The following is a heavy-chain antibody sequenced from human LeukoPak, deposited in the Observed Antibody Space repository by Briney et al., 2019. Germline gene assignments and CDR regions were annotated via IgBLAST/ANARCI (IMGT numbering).Heavy chain of an antibody. Sequence: GGSLRLSCAASGFTFSSYWLSWVRQAPGKGLEWVANIEQDGSEKYYVDSVKGRFTISRDNAKNSLYLQMNSLRAEDTAVYYCARSPPYYYDSSGYSGRFDYWGQGTLVTVSS. CDR1: GFTFSSYW. V-gene: IGHV3-7*01. CDR3: ARSPPYYYDSSGYSGRFDY. J-gene: IGHJ4*02. CDR2: IEQDGSEK. D-gene: IGHD3-22*01.